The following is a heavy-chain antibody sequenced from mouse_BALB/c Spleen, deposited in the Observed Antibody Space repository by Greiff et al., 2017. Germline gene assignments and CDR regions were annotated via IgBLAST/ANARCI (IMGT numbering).Heavy chain of an antibody. CDR1: GFNIKDTY. Sequence: SGAELVKPGASVKLSCTASGFNIKDTYMHWVKQRPEQGLEWIGRIDPANGNTKYDPKFQGKATITADTSSNTAYLQLSSLTSEDTAVYYCARWEVRRSDYWGQGTTLTVSS. J-gene: IGHJ2*01. D-gene: IGHD2-14*01. CDR2: IDPANGNT. V-gene: IGHV14-3*02. CDR3: ARWEVRRSDY.